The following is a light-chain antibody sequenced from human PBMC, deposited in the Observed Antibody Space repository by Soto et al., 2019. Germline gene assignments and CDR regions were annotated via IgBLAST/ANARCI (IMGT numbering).Light chain of an antibody. CDR1: QSISSW. CDR2: KAS. Sequence: MTQSPATLSVSPGESAPLSCRASQSISSWLAWYQQKPGRAPKLLIYKASSLESGVPARFSGSGSGTEFTLTISSLQPDDFATYYCQQYNGFPWTFGQGTKVDI. J-gene: IGKJ1*01. V-gene: IGKV1-5*03. CDR3: QQYNGFPWT.